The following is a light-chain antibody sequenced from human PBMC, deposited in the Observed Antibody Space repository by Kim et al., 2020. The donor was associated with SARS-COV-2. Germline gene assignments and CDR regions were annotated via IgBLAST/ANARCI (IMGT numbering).Light chain of an antibody. CDR1: QSVSTY. CDR2: DAS. J-gene: IGKJ3*01. CDR3: QHRSTWPPFT. Sequence: SPGESATRSCRANQSVSTYLAWYQQKHGQAPRLLIYDASNRATGIPVRFSGSGSGTDFTLTISSLEPEDFAVYYCQHRSTWPPFTFGPGTKVDIK. V-gene: IGKV3-11*01.